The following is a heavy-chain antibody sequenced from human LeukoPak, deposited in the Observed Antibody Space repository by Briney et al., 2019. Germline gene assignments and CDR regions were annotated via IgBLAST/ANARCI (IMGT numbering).Heavy chain of an antibody. Sequence: GGSLRLSCATSGFTFSSNWMSWVRHVPGRGLDWVANIKPDGSAQYCAASVKGRFTVSRDNAKNSLYLQMNSLRAEDTAEYYCLRGMSNWGQGTLVTVSS. J-gene: IGHJ4*02. V-gene: IGHV3-7*03. CDR2: IKPDGSAQ. CDR1: GFTFSSNW. CDR3: LRGMSN.